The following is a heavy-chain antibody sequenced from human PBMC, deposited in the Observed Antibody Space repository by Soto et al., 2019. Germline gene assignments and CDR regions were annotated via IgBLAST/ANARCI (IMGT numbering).Heavy chain of an antibody. CDR2: IYHSGST. V-gene: IGHV4-4*02. D-gene: IGHD3-10*01. CDR1: GGSISSSNW. J-gene: IGHJ6*02. CDR3: ARVSMVREHYYYYYGMDV. Sequence: PSETLSLTCAVSGGSISSSNWWSWVRQPPGKGLEWIGEIYHSGSTNYNPSLKSRVTIPVDKSKNQFSLKLSSVTAADTAVYYCARVSMVREHYYYYYGMDVWGQGTTVTVSS.